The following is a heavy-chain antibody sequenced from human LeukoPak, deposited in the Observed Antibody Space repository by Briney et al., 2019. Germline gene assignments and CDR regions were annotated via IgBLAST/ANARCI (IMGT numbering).Heavy chain of an antibody. CDR2: ISSSSSTI. CDR1: GFTFSSYW. CDR3: ARGSLGITMIVDYYFDY. Sequence: GGSLRLSCAASGFTFSSYWMSWVRQAPGKGLEWDSYISSSSSTIYYADSVKGRFTISRDNAKNSLYLQMNSLRAEDTAVYYCARGSLGITMIVDYYFDYWGQGTLVTVSS. J-gene: IGHJ4*02. V-gene: IGHV3-48*04. D-gene: IGHD3-22*01.